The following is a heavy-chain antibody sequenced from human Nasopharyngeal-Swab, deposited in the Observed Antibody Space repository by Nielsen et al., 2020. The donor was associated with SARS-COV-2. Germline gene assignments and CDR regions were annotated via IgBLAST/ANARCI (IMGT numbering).Heavy chain of an antibody. V-gene: IGHV1-8*01. CDR2: MNPNSGNT. Sequence: WVRQAPGQGLEWMGWMNPNSGNTGYAQKFQGRVTMTRNTSISTAYMELSSLRSEYTAVYYCARCVTTWPRYYYGMDFWGQGTTVTVSS. CDR3: ARCVTTWPRYYYGMDF. D-gene: IGHD4-11*01. J-gene: IGHJ6*02.